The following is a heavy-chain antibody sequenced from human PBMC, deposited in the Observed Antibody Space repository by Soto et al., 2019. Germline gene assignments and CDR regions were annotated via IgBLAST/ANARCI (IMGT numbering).Heavy chain of an antibody. Sequence: PSETLSLTCAVSGDSISRGGYSWTWIRQPPGKALEWIGNIYDSGSTSYNPSVKSRVTISVDTSKNQFSLNLNSVTASDTAVYFCVSQRTTVITQAYFDYWGPGALVTVSS. CDR3: VSQRTTVITQAYFDY. V-gene: IGHV4-30-2*03. J-gene: IGHJ4*02. CDR2: IYDSGST. CDR1: GDSISRGGYS. D-gene: IGHD4-4*01.